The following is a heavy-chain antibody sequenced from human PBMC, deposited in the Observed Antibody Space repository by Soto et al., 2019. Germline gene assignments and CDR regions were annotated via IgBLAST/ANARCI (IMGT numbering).Heavy chain of an antibody. J-gene: IGHJ4*02. D-gene: IGHD4-4*01. CDR3: ARVLGGMATVPFDY. Sequence: PGGSLSLSCAASGFTFSSYAMHWVRQAPGTGLEWVAVISYEGSNKYYADSVKGRFTISRDNSKNTLYLQMNSLRTEDTAVYYCARVLGGMATVPFDYWGQGALVT. V-gene: IGHV3-30-3*01. CDR2: ISYEGSNK. CDR1: GFTFSSYA.